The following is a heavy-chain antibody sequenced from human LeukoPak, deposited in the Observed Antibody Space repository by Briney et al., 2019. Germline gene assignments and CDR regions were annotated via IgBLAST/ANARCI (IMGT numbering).Heavy chain of an antibody. CDR3: AREAAGFGSDYPNWFDP. Sequence: SETLSLTCTVSGGSISSYYWSWIRQPPGKGLEWIGYIYYSGSTNYNPSLKSRVTISVDTSKNQFSLELSSVTAADTAVYYCAREAAGFGSDYPNWFDPWGQGTLVTVSS. CDR1: GGSISSYY. J-gene: IGHJ5*02. CDR2: IYYSGST. D-gene: IGHD3-10*01. V-gene: IGHV4-59*01.